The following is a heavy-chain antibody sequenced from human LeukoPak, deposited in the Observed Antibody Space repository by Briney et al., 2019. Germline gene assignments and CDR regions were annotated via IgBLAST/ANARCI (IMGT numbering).Heavy chain of an antibody. CDR1: GFPFNGYS. V-gene: IGHV3-30*14. Sequence: GGSLRLSCAASGFPFNGYSIHWVRQAPGKGLESVAVIFYDGIDKYFADSVKGRFTISRDNSKSMVFLQMNSLKTEDTAMYYCAREGRFKAQHLFDYWGQGALVIVSS. CDR2: IFYDGIDK. D-gene: IGHD2-2*01. CDR3: AREGRFKAQHLFDY. J-gene: IGHJ4*02.